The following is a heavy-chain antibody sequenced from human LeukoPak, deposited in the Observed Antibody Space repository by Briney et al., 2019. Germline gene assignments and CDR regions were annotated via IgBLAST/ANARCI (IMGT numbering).Heavy chain of an antibody. D-gene: IGHD3-3*01. V-gene: IGHV3-66*01. J-gene: IGHJ3*02. CDR2: IYSGGST. CDR1: GLTVSSNY. Sequence: GGSLRLSCAASGLTVSSNYMSWVRQAPGKGLEWVSVIYSGGSTYYADSVKGRFTISRDNSKNTLYLQTNSLRAEDTAVYYCASSSDFWSGPGAFDIWGQGTMVTVSS. CDR3: ASSSDFWSGPGAFDI.